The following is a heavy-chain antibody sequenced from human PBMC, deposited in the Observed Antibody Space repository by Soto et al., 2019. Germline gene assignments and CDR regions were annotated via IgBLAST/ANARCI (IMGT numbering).Heavy chain of an antibody. V-gene: IGHV3-33*01. CDR1: GFTFSSYG. Sequence: QVQLVESGGGVVQPGRSLRLSCAASGFTFSSYGMHWVRQAPGKGLEWVAVIWYDGSNKYYADSVKGRFTISRDNSKNTMYLQMNSLRAEDKAVYYCAREGGRGYCGSGSYYNYYYYMDVWGKGTTVTVSS. D-gene: IGHD3-10*01. CDR3: AREGGRGYCGSGSYYNYYYYMDV. J-gene: IGHJ6*03. CDR2: IWYDGSNK.